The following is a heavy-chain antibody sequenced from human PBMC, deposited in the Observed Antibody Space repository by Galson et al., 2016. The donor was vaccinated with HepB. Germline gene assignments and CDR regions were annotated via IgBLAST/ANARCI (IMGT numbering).Heavy chain of an antibody. V-gene: IGHV3-30*18. CDR2: ISYDGSTQ. Sequence: SLRLSCAASGFTFHSYAMHWVRQAPGKGLEWVAVISYDGSTQYYTDSVKGRFTISRDNSNNTLFLQMNSLSAEDAAVYYCAKDLHHVVLVTAVKPADEYCQHWGQGTLVTLSS. CDR3: AKDLHHVVLVTAVKPADEYCQH. CDR1: GFTFHSYA. D-gene: IGHD2-21*02. J-gene: IGHJ1*01.